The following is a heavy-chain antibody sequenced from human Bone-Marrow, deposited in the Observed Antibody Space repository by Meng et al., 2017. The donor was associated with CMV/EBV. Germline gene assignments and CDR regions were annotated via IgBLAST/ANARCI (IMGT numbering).Heavy chain of an antibody. CDR3: ARGGHSSGWYPP. Sequence: GESLKISCEASGFTFSSYSMNWVRQAPGKGLEWVSSISSSTTYIFYADSVKGRFTVSRDNAKNSLYLQMNSLRAEDTAVYYCARGGHSSGWYPPWGQGTLVTVSS. D-gene: IGHD6-19*01. J-gene: IGHJ5*02. CDR1: GFTFSSYS. CDR2: ISSSTTYI. V-gene: IGHV3-21*01.